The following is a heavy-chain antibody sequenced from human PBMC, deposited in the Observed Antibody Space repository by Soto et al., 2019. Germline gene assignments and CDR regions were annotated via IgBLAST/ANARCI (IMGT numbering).Heavy chain of an antibody. CDR3: ASTTVTTFSLY. D-gene: IGHD4-17*01. V-gene: IGHV4-39*01. CDR1: GGSISSSGYY. CDR2: IYYSGST. Sequence: SETLSLTCTVSGGSISSSGYYWGWIRQPPGKGLEWIGSIYYSGSTYYNPSLKSRVTISVDTSKNQFSLKLSSVTAADTAVYYCASTTVTTFSLYWGQGTLVTVSS. J-gene: IGHJ4*02.